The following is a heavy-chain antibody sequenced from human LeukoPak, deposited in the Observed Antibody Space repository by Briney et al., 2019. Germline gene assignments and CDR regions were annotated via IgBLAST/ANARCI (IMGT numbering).Heavy chain of an antibody. J-gene: IGHJ6*03. CDR3: VRGRNPDRITIIRPKEYYYMDV. CDR1: GFTFSSYG. V-gene: IGHV3-30*02. Sequence: GGSLRLSCAASGFTFSSYGMHWVRQAPGKGLEWAAFIRYDGSNKYYADSVKGRFTISRDNAKSSLYLQMNSLRAEDTAVYYCVRGRNPDRITIIRPKEYYYMDVWGRGTTVTVSS. D-gene: IGHD3-10*01. CDR2: IRYDGSNK.